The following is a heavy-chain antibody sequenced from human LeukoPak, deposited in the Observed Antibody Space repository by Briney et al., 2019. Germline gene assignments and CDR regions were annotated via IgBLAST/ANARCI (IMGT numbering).Heavy chain of an antibody. CDR3: ARAAAGIYFDY. Sequence: GGSLRLSCAASGFTFSSYWMHWVRQAPGKGPEWVANIKQDGSEKYYVDSVKGRFTISRDNAKNSLHLQMNSLRAEDTAVYYCARAAAGIYFDYWGRGTLVTVSS. D-gene: IGHD6-13*01. CDR1: GFTFSSYW. CDR2: IKQDGSEK. J-gene: IGHJ4*02. V-gene: IGHV3-7*05.